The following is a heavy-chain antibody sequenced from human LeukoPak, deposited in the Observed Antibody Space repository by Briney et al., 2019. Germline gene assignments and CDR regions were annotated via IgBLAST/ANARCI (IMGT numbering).Heavy chain of an antibody. CDR1: GFTFSSYW. Sequence: GGSLRLSCAASGFTFSSYWMSWVRQAPGKGLEWVANIKQDGREKYYVDSVKGRFTISRDNAKNSLYLQMNSLRAEDTAVYYCARIAAAGTNWFDPWGQGTLVTVSS. J-gene: IGHJ5*02. CDR2: IKQDGREK. V-gene: IGHV3-7*01. D-gene: IGHD6-13*01. CDR3: ARIAAAGTNWFDP.